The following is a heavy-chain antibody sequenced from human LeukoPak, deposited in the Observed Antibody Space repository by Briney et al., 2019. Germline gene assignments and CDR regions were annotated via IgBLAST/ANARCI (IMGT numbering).Heavy chain of an antibody. CDR1: GGSISSGSYY. V-gene: IGHV4-61*02. D-gene: IGHD6-25*01. CDR3: ARENTATLHPFDY. J-gene: IGHJ4*02. CDR2: IYASGST. Sequence: PSQTLSLTCTVSGGSISSGSYYWSWIRQPAGKGLEWIGRIYASGSTNYNPSLKSRVTISVDKSKNQFSLKLSSVTAADTAVYYCARENTATLHPFDYWGQGTLVTVSS.